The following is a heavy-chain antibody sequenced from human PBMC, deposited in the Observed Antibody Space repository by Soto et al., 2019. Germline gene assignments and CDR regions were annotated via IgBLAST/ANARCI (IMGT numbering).Heavy chain of an antibody. V-gene: IGHV4-34*01. CDR3: ARGYGRNFDY. D-gene: IGHD3-10*01. Sequence: QVQLQQWGAGLLKPSETLSLTCAVYGGSLSGYYWSWIRQPPGKGLELIGEINHSGSTNYNPSLKSRFTISVDTSKNQFSLTMSSVTAADPAVYSCARGYGRNFDYWGQGTLVTVAS. J-gene: IGHJ4*02. CDR1: GGSLSGYY. CDR2: INHSGST.